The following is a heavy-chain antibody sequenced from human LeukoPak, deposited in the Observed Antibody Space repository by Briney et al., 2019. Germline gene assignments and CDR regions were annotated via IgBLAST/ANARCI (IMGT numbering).Heavy chain of an antibody. J-gene: IGHJ6*02. CDR1: GFTVSSNY. D-gene: IGHD6-6*01. Sequence: GGSLRLSCAASGFTVSSNYISWVRQAPGKGLDWVSGIDSSGRTDFANSVKGRFTISRNNFKNTVNLLMNSLRAEDTAVYYCARDRMAARLGSHYYYGMDVWGQGTTVTVSS. CDR2: IDSSGRT. V-gene: IGHV3-53*04. CDR3: ARDRMAARLGSHYYYGMDV.